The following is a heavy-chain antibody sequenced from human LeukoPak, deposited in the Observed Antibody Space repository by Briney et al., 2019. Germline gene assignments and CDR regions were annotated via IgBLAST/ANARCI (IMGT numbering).Heavy chain of an antibody. D-gene: IGHD3-10*01. CDR2: IYYSGST. Sequence: KPSEPLSLICTVSGGSISSSSYYGGWIRQPQGKGLEWIGSIYYSGSTYYNPALKSRVTISVHTPKNQFSLKLSSVTAADTGVYYCARQIWFGPLGYMDVWGKGTTVTVSS. V-gene: IGHV4-39*01. CDR3: ARQIWFGPLGYMDV. J-gene: IGHJ6*03. CDR1: GGSISSSSYY.